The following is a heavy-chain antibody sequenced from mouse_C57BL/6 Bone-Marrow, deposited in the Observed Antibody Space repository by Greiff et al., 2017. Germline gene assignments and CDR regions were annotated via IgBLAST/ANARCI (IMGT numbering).Heavy chain of an antibody. CDR1: GFTFSSYG. CDR2: ISSGGSYT. V-gene: IGHV5-6*01. J-gene: IGHJ3*01. CDR3: ARHHAGFAY. Sequence: EVPLVESGGDLVKPGGSLKLSCAASGFTFSSYGMSWVRQTPDKRLEWVATISSGGSYTYYPDSVKGRFTISRDNAKNTLYLQMSSLKSEDTAMYYCARHHAGFAYWGQGTLVTVSA.